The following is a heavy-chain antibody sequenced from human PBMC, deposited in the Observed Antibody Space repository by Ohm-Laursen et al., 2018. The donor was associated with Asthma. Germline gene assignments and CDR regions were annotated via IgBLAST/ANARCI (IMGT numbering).Heavy chain of an antibody. CDR3: VRDTRFAFHF. J-gene: IGHJ3*01. Sequence: SLRLSCAASGLPFSNFWMSWVRQAPGKGLEWVANIKQDASEKYYLDSVRGRFTTSRDNAENSVFLQMNSLRAEDTAIYYCVRDTRFAFHFWGQGTMVTVSS. CDR2: IKQDASEK. V-gene: IGHV3-7*01. CDR1: GLPFSNFW.